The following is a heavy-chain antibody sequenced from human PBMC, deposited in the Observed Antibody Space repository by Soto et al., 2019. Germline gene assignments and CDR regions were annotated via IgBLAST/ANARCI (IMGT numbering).Heavy chain of an antibody. CDR2: IYYSGST. J-gene: IGHJ4*02. D-gene: IGHD5-12*01. Sequence: SETLSLTCTVSGGSISSSSYYWGWIRQPPGKGLEWIGSIYYSGSTYYNPSLKSRVTISVDTSKNQFSLKLSSVTAADTAVYYCASERYSGYXHDYWGQGTLVTVSS. CDR1: GGSISSSSYY. V-gene: IGHV4-39*01. CDR3: ASERYSGYXHDY.